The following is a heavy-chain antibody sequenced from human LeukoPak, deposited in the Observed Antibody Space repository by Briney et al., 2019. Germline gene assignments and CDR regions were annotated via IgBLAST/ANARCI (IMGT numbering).Heavy chain of an antibody. CDR3: ARETETDAFDI. V-gene: IGHV3-74*01. CDR2: INSDGSST. Sequence: GGSLRLSCAASGFTFSSYWMHWVRQAPGKGLVWVSRINSDGSSTSYADFVKGRFTISRDNAKNTLYLQMNSLRAEDTAVYYCARETETDAFDIWGQGTMVTVSS. J-gene: IGHJ3*02. CDR1: GFTFSSYW.